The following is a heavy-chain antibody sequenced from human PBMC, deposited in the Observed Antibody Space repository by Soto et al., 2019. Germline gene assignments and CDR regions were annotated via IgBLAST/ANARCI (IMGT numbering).Heavy chain of an antibody. CDR2: IIPILGIA. V-gene: IGHV1-69*02. D-gene: IGHD2-15*01. CDR3: AGTRYCSGGSCYYNWFDP. Sequence: GASVKVSCKASGGTLSSYTISWVRQAPGQGLEWMGRIIPILGIANYAQKFQGRVTITADKSTSTAYMELSSLRSEDTAVYYCAGTRYCSGGSCYYNWFDPWGQGTLVTVSS. CDR1: GGTLSSYT. J-gene: IGHJ5*02.